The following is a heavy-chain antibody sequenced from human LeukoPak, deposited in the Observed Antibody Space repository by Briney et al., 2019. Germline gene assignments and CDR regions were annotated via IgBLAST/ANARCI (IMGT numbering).Heavy chain of an antibody. Sequence: ASVTVSFTFSVSTLTKISIDWVRQAPGKGLEWMGSLSPRDGETSHAQKFQGRFNMTADTSTDTAYMEMSSLDSGDTAVYYCATGAMVYDYWGQGTLVIVSS. D-gene: IGHD3-10*01. V-gene: IGHV1-24*01. CDR3: ATGAMVYDY. CDR2: LSPRDGET. CDR1: VSTLTKIS. J-gene: IGHJ4*02.